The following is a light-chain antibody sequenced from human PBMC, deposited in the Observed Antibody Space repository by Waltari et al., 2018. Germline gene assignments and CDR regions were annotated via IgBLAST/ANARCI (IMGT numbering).Light chain of an antibody. V-gene: IGLV1-47*01. CDR3: AAWDDSLSGPV. Sequence: QSVLTQPPSASGTPGQRVPIPCSGSSSHIGSNFVSWYQQLPGTAPKLLIYRNNQRPSGVPDRFSGSRSGTSASLAISGLQSEDEADYYCAAWDDSLSGPVFGGGTKLTVL. CDR1: SSHIGSNF. J-gene: IGLJ2*01. CDR2: RNN.